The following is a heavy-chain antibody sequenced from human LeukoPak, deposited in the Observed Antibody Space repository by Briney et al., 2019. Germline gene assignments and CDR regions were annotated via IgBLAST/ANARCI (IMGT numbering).Heavy chain of an antibody. V-gene: IGHV3-23*01. J-gene: IGHJ5*02. CDR1: GLTFSSYA. CDR3: ARVRAPVGTFNWFDP. CDR2: ISGSGGST. D-gene: IGHD2-2*01. Sequence: GGSLRLSCAASGLTFSSYAMSWVRQAPGKGLEWVSAISGSGGSTYYADSVKGRFTISRDNSKNTLYLQMNSLRAEDTAVYYCARVRAPVGTFNWFDPWGQGTLVTVSS.